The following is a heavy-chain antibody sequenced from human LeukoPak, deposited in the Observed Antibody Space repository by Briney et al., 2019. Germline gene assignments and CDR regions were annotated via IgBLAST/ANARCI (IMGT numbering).Heavy chain of an antibody. CDR3: AGPYYYGSGFYGMDV. CDR1: GYNFTSYW. V-gene: IGHV5-10-1*01. Sequence: GESLRISCKGSGYNFTSYWISWARQMPGKGLEWMGRIDPSDSYTNYSPSFQSHVTILADKSISTAYLQWSSLKASDTALYYCAGPYYYGSGFYGMDVWGQGTTVTVSS. D-gene: IGHD3-10*01. CDR2: IDPSDSYT. J-gene: IGHJ6*02.